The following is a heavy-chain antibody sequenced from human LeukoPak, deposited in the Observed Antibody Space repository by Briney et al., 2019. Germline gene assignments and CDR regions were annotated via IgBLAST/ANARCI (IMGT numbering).Heavy chain of an antibody. D-gene: IGHD3-22*01. Sequence: SETLSLTCTVSGGSISSYYWSWIRQPAGKGLEWIGRIYTSGSTHYNPSLKSRVTISLDKSKNQFPLKLSSVTAADTAVYFCAREQYNDSSGRILWGQGTLVTVSS. CDR3: AREQYNDSSGRIL. CDR1: GGSISSYY. CDR2: IYTSGST. J-gene: IGHJ4*02. V-gene: IGHV4-4*07.